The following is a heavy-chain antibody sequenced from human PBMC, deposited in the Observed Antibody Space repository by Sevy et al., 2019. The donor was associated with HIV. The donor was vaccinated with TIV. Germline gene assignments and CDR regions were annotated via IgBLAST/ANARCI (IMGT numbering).Heavy chain of an antibody. CDR2: ISSSSSTI. Sequence: GGSLRLSCAASGFSFSTYSMNWVRQAPGKGLEWVSYISSSSSTIYYVDSVKGRFTISRDNAKNSLYLQMNSLRDEDTAVYYCARLGSGSYSGFDIWRQGTMVTVSS. CDR3: ARLGSGSYSGFDI. V-gene: IGHV3-48*02. J-gene: IGHJ3*02. CDR1: GFSFSTYS. D-gene: IGHD1-26*01.